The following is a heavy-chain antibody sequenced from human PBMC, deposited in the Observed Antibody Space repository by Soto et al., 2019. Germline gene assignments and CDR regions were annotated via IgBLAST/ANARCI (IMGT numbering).Heavy chain of an antibody. CDR1: GGSFSGYY. Sequence: QVQLQQWGAGLLKPSETLSLTCAVYGGSFSGYYWSWIRQPPGKGLEWIGEINHSGSTNYNPSLKSRVTISVDTSKNQFSLKLSSVTAADTAVYYCARRIGTAMVDFDYWGQGTLVTVSS. CDR2: INHSGST. D-gene: IGHD5-18*01. V-gene: IGHV4-34*01. J-gene: IGHJ4*02. CDR3: ARRIGTAMVDFDY.